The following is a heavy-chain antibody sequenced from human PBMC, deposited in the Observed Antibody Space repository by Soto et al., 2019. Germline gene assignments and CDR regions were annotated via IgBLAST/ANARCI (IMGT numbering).Heavy chain of an antibody. D-gene: IGHD2-15*01. CDR3: ARDSIVVVVAAPLPNYYYYYMDV. J-gene: IGHJ6*03. Sequence: PGGSLRLSCAASGFTFSSYSMNWVRQAPGKGLEWVSSISSSSSYIYYADSVKGRFTIPRDNAKNSLYLQMNSLRAEDTAVYYCARDSIVVVVAAPLPNYYYYYMDVWGKGTTVTVSS. CDR1: GFTFSSYS. V-gene: IGHV3-21*01. CDR2: ISSSSSYI.